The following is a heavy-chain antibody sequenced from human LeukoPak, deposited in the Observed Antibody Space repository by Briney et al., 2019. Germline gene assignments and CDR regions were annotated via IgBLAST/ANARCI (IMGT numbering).Heavy chain of an antibody. CDR1: GGTFNNYA. CDR2: IIPILSSA. D-gene: IGHD3-22*01. J-gene: IGHJ4*02. V-gene: IGHV1-69*04. CDR3: ARDDDNTGSPY. Sequence: ASVKVSCKASGGTFNNYAISWVRQAPGQGFEWMGRIIPILSSANYAQKFQDRVTITADKSTSTAYMELSSLTSEDTAVYYCARDDDNTGSPYWGQGTLVTVSS.